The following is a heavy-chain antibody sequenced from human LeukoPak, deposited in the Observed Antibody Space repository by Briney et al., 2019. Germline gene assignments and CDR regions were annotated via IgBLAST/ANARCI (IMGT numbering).Heavy chain of an antibody. CDR1: GFTFSSYW. J-gene: IGHJ3*02. CDR3: AREASMGDDAFDI. D-gene: IGHD3-16*01. V-gene: IGHV3-7*01. CDR2: IKQDGSEK. Sequence: PGGSLRLSCAASGFTFSSYWMSCVRQAPGKGLEWVANIKQDGSEKYYVDSVKGRFTISRDNAKNSLYLQMNSLRAEDTAVYYCAREASMGDDAFDIWGQGTMVTVSS.